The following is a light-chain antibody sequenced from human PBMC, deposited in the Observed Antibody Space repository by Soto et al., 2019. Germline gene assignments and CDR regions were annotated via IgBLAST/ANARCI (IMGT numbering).Light chain of an antibody. CDR1: QSVSIK. V-gene: IGKV3-15*01. CDR2: DTS. CDR3: QQYNNWPPIT. Sequence: EIVMTQSPGTLSLSPGERATLSCRASQSVSIKLAWYQQKPGQAPRLLIYDTSTRATGIPARFSGSGSGTEFTLTISSLQSEDFAVYYCQQYNNWPPITFGQVTRLEIK. J-gene: IGKJ5*01.